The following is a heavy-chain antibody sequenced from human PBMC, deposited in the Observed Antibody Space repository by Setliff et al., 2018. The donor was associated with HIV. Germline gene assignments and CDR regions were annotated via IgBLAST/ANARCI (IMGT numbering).Heavy chain of an antibody. CDR3: VRRRPPPSGLYSAYYMDV. J-gene: IGHJ6*03. Sequence: SLTCIVSGGSIGSYYWSWIRQSPGKGLEWIGYVYYTGSTNYNPSLKSRVTIGVDTSKNQFSLKLTSVTAADAAVYYCVRRRPPPSGLYSAYYMDVWGTGTTVTVSS. D-gene: IGHD1-26*01. CDR2: VYYTGST. V-gene: IGHV4-59*08. CDR1: GGSIGSYY.